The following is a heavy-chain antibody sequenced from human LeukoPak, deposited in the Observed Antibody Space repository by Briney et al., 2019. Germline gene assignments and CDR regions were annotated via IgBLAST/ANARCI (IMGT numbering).Heavy chain of an antibody. CDR1: GGSFSGYY. Sequence: SETLSLTCAVYGGSFSGYYWSWIRQPPGKGLEWIGEINHSGSTNYNPSLKSRVTISVDTSKNQFSLKLSSVTAADTAVYYCARADYDYVWGSYRQYYFDYWGQGTLVTVSS. D-gene: IGHD3-16*02. V-gene: IGHV4-34*01. CDR3: ARADYDYVWGSYRQYYFDY. J-gene: IGHJ4*02. CDR2: INHSGST.